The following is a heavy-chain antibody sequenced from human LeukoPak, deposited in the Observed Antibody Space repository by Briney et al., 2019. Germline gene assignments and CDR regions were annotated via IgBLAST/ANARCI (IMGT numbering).Heavy chain of an antibody. Sequence: PGGSLRLSCVASGFTLSSYWMHWVRQAPGKGLLWVSRINEGGTDTTYADSVRGRFTVSRDSAKNTLYLQMNSLRAEDTAVYYCARTRTLPIAGGFDTWGQGSLVTVSS. J-gene: IGHJ5*02. D-gene: IGHD3-16*01. CDR1: GFTLSSYW. CDR3: ARTRTLPIAGGFDT. CDR2: INEGGTDT. V-gene: IGHV3-74*01.